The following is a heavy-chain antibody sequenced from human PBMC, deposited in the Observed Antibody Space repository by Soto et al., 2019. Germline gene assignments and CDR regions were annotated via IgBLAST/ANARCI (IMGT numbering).Heavy chain of an antibody. Sequence: EVQLVESGGGLVQPGGSLRLSCAASGFTFSSYSMNWVRQAPGNGLEWVSYISSSSSTIYYADSVKGRFTISRDNAKNSLYLQMNSLRAEDTAVYYCAREADYVNWFDPWGQGTLVTVS. D-gene: IGHD4-17*01. V-gene: IGHV3-48*01. J-gene: IGHJ5*02. CDR2: ISSSSSTI. CDR3: AREADYVNWFDP. CDR1: GFTFSSYS.